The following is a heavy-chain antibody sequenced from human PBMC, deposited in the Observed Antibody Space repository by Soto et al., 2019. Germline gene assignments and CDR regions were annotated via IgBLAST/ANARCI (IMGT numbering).Heavy chain of an antibody. CDR1: GFTFRSYG. CDR3: AYPSSSSSMIPAFDI. CDR2: ISYDGSNK. V-gene: IGHV3-30*03. Sequence: GGSLRLSCTASGFTFRSYGMHWVRQAPGKGLEWVAVISYDGSNKYYADSVKGRFTISRDNSKNTLSLQMNSLRAEDTAVYYCAYPSSSSSMIPAFDIWGQGTMVTVSS. D-gene: IGHD6-6*01. J-gene: IGHJ3*02.